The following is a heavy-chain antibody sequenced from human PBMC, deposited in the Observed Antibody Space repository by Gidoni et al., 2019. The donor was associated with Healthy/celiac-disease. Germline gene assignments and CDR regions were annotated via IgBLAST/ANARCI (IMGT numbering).Heavy chain of an antibody. D-gene: IGHD2-2*01. V-gene: IGHV1-69*01. CDR2: IIPIFGTA. CDR3: AREYSSTSCYFDY. Sequence: QVQLVQSGAEVTKPGSSVKVSCKASVGTFSSYAISWVRQAPGQGLEWMGGIIPIFGTANYAQKFQGRVTITADESTSTAYMELSSLRSEDTAVYYCAREYSSTSCYFDYWGQGTLVTVSS. J-gene: IGHJ4*02. CDR1: VGTFSSYA.